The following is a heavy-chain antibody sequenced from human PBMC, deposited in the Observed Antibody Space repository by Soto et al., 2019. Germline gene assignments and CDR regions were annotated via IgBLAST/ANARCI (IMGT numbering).Heavy chain of an antibody. J-gene: IGHJ4*02. CDR3: ARHSDIAAAAFDY. CDR1: GGSISSSRYY. V-gene: IGHV4-39*01. D-gene: IGHD5-12*01. Sequence: QLQLQESGPGLVKPSETLSLTCTVSGGSISSSRYYWGWIRQPPGKGLEWIGSIYYNGKTYYNQSLKSRVPISEDTSKNQVSLKVSSVTAAHMAVYYCARHSDIAAAAFDYWRQGTLVTVSS. CDR2: IYYNGKT.